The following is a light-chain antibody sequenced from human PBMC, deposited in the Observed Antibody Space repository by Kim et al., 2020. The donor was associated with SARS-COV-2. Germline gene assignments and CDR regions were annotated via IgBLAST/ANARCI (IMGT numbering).Light chain of an antibody. V-gene: IGKV3-20*01. J-gene: IGKJ1*01. CDR2: GGS. CDR3: QQYGSSWT. CDR1: QSVSSFY. Sequence: LSPGERVTLSCRASQSVSSFYLAWYQQKPGQAPRLLIFGGSSRATGIPDRFSGSGSGTDFTLTISRLEPEDFAVYYCQQYGSSWTFGQGTKVDIK.